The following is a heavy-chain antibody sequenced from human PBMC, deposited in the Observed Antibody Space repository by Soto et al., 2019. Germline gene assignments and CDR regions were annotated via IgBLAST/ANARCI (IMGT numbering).Heavy chain of an antibody. D-gene: IGHD3-22*01. V-gene: IGHV4-39*01. J-gene: IGHJ4*02. Sequence: ASETLSLTCTVSGGSISSSSYYWGWIRQPPGKGLEWIGSIYYSGSTYYNPSLKSRVTISVDTSKNQFSLKLSSVTAADTAVYYCASATTYYYDSSGYYYVWGQGTLVTVSS. CDR3: ASATTYYYDSSGYYYV. CDR2: IYYSGST. CDR1: GGSISSSSYY.